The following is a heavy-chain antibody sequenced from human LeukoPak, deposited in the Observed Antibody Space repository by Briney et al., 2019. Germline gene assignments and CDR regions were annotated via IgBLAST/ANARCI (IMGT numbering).Heavy chain of an antibody. J-gene: IGHJ4*02. D-gene: IGHD5-24*01. CDR3: ARPQEEDGYNYNWAFDY. CDR1: GYTFTGYY. Sequence: ASVKVSCKASGYTFTGYYIHWVRQAPGQGLEWMGWINPHSGGTNYAQKFQGGVTMTRDTSITTAYMELSSLRSDDTAVYYCARPQEEDGYNYNWAFDYWGQGTLVTVSS. CDR2: INPHSGGT. V-gene: IGHV1-2*02.